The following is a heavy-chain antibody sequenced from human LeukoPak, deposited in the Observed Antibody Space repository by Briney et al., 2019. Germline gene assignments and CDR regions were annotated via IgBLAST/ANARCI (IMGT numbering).Heavy chain of an antibody. Sequence: SETLSLTCTVSVGSISSSSYYWGWIRQPPGKGLEWIGSIYYSGSTYYNPSLKSRVTISVDTSKNQFSLKLSSVTAADTAVYYFASLPLYYDSSGYYHLDGYWGQGTLVTVSS. J-gene: IGHJ4*02. CDR1: VGSISSSSYY. CDR3: ASLPLYYDSSGYYHLDGY. CDR2: IYYSGST. V-gene: IGHV4-39*01. D-gene: IGHD3-22*01.